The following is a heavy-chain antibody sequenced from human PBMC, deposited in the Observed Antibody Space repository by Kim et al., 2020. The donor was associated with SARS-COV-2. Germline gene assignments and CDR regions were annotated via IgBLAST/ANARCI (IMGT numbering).Heavy chain of an antibody. CDR3: ARDRCSGGSCYPHAFDY. CDR1: GFTFSSYW. V-gene: IGHV3-74*01. D-gene: IGHD2-15*01. J-gene: IGHJ4*02. Sequence: GGSLRLSCAASGFTFSSYWMHWVRQAPGKGLVWVSRINSDGSSTSYADSVKGRFTISRDNAKNTLYLQMNSLRAEDTAVYYCARDRCSGGSCYPHAFDYWGQGTLVTVSS. CDR2: INSDGSST.